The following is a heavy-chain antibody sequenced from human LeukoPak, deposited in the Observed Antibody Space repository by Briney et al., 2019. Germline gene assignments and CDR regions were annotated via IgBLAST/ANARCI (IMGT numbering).Heavy chain of an antibody. V-gene: IGHV4-34*01. Sequence: SETLSLTCAVYGGSFSGYYWSWIRQPPGKGLEWIGEINHSGSTNYNPSLKSRVTISVDTSKNQFSLKLSSVTAADTAVYYCARRRGWAGYCSSTSCRYPFDYWGQGTLVTVSS. CDR1: GGSFSGYY. CDR2: INHSGST. J-gene: IGHJ4*02. D-gene: IGHD2-2*01. CDR3: ARRRGWAGYCSSTSCRYPFDY.